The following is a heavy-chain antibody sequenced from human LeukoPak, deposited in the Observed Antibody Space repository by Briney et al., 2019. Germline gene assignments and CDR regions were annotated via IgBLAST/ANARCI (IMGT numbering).Heavy chain of an antibody. CDR2: IYYSGST. CDR1: GGSINSYY. Sequence: SETLSLTCSVSGGSINSYYWSWIRQPPGKGLEWIGYIYYSGSTNYNPSLKSRVTISVDTSKNQFSLKLSSVTAADTAVYYCARQGCSSTSCYRANWFDPWGQGTLVTVSS. D-gene: IGHD2-2*02. J-gene: IGHJ5*02. CDR3: ARQGCSSTSCYRANWFDP. V-gene: IGHV4-59*08.